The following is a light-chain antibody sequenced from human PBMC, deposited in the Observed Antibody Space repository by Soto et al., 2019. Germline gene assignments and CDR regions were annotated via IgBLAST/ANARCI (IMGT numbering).Light chain of an antibody. J-gene: IGKJ1*01. CDR1: QSVSSSY. Sequence: EIVLTQSPGTLSLSPGERATLSSRASQSVSSSYLAWYQHKPGQAPRLLIYGASSRATGIPDRFSGSGSGTDFTLTISRLEPEDFAVYYCQYYGSSPWTFGQGTKVEI. V-gene: IGKV3-20*01. CDR2: GAS. CDR3: QYYGSSPWT.